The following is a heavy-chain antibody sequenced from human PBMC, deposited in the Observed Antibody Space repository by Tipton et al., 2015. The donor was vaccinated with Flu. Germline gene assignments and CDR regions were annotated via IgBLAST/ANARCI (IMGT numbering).Heavy chain of an antibody. CDR1: GGSVGSPYC. Sequence: TLSLTCSVSGGSVGSPYCWTLRRQPPGRGLWWVGEINRGGSTNYTPSLKRRVTISVDTSKNQFSLKVTSLTAAETALYYWAGGSGYATAYLDYWGRGTLVTVPS. D-gene: IGHD5-12*01. CDR3: AGGSGYATAYLDY. J-gene: IGHJ4*02. V-gene: IGHV4-4*02. CDR2: INRGGST.